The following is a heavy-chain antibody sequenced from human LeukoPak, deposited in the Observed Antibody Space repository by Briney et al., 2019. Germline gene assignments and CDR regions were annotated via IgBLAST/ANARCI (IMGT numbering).Heavy chain of an antibody. Sequence: ASVKVSCKASGYTFTSYGISWVRQAPGQGLEWMGWISAYNGNTNYAQKLQGRVTMTTDTSTSTAYMELRSLRSDDTAVYYCARGPYYYDSSGYYLFDYWGQEPWSPSPQ. V-gene: IGHV1-18*01. CDR2: ISAYNGNT. CDR1: GYTFTSYG. D-gene: IGHD3-22*01. J-gene: IGHJ4*01. CDR3: ARGPYYYDSSGYYLFDY.